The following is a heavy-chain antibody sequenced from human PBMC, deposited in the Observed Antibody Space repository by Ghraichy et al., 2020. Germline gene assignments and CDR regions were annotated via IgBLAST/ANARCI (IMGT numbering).Heavy chain of an antibody. CDR2: IYHSGSA. D-gene: IGHD3-3*01. V-gene: IGHV4-30-2*01. Sequence: SETLSLTCTVSGGSVTSDPYSWTWVRQPSGKGLEWIGYIYHSGSAFLNPSLKSRVAISVDRSENQFSLKLTSVSAADTAVYYCAVLASNGVDVWGQGT. CDR3: AVLASNGVDV. CDR1: GGSVTSDPYS. J-gene: IGHJ6*02.